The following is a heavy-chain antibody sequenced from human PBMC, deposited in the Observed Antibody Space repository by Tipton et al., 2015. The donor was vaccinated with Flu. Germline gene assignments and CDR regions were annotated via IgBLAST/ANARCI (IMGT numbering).Heavy chain of an antibody. CDR2: ISGSGTTV. V-gene: IGHV3-48*02. J-gene: IGHJ4*02. Sequence: QLVQSGGGLVQPGGSLRLSCAASGFTFSTYSMNWVRQAPGKGLEWVSYISGSGTTVHFADSVKGRFTISRDNAKNSLYLEMNSLRDEDTAVYYCAAGVYVSTNYWGQGTLVTVSS. CDR1: GFTFSTYS. CDR3: AAGVYVSTNY. D-gene: IGHD2-8*01.